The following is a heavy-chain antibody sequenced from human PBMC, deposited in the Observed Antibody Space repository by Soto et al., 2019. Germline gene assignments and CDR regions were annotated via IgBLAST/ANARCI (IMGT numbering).Heavy chain of an antibody. D-gene: IGHD5-18*01. CDR3: AKGVIGYLYGMDV. CDR2: ISGSDGST. CDR1: GFTSGSYD. J-gene: IGHJ6*02. Sequence: EVQLLESGGGLVQPGGSRRLSCAASGFTSGSYDMSWVRQAPGKGLECVSSISGSDGSTYHADSVRGRFTNSRDNSKYTLYLQMNSLRAEDTAVYYCAKGVIGYLYGMDVWGQGTTVTVSS. V-gene: IGHV3-23*01.